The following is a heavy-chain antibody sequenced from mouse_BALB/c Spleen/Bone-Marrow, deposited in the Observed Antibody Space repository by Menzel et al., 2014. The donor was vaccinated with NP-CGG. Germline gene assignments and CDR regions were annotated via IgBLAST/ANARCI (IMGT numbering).Heavy chain of an antibody. V-gene: IGHV1-18*01. D-gene: IGHD1-2*01. CDR3: ARYRDDYGDGDY. CDR2: INPYNGGT. Sequence: SGPELVKPGASLRISCKASGYSFTGYTINWVKQSHGKNLEWIGLINPYNGGTSYNQKFKDKATLTVDKSSSTAYMELLSLTAEDSAVYYCARYRDDYGDGDYWGQGSTLTVSS. J-gene: IGHJ2*01. CDR1: GYSFTGYT.